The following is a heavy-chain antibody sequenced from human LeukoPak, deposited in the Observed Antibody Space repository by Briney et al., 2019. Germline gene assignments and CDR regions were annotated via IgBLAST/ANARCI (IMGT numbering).Heavy chain of an antibody. CDR2: INPSGGST. CDR3: ARDFGSYGYGPAGDY. Sequence: ASVKVSCKASGYTFTSYYMHWVRQAPGQGLEWMGIINPSGGSTSYAQKFQGRVTMTRDTSTSTVYMELSSLRSEDTAVYYCARDFGSYGYGPAGDYWGQGTLVTVSS. D-gene: IGHD5-18*01. J-gene: IGHJ4*02. CDR1: GYTFTSYY. V-gene: IGHV1-46*01.